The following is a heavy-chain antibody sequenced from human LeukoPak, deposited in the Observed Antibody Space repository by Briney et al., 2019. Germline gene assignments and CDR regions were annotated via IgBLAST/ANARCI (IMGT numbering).Heavy chain of an antibody. CDR3: ANDLGWIQLNLG. V-gene: IGHV3-23*01. CDR2: ITGNGATT. Sequence: GGSLRLSCAASGFTFSGYAMHWVRQAPGKGLEWVSGITGNGATTYYADSVKGRFTISRDNSRNTVYLQMNSLRAEDTAVYYCANDLGWIQLNLGRGQGTLVTVSS. CDR1: GFTFSGYA. D-gene: IGHD5-18*01. J-gene: IGHJ4*02.